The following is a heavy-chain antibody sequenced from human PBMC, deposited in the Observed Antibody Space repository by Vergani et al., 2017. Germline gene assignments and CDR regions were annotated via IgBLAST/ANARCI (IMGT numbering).Heavy chain of an antibody. V-gene: IGHV3-30-3*01. CDR2: ISYDGSNK. J-gene: IGHJ2*01. CDR3: ARCQDIVVVPAAIGLENWYFDL. CDR1: GFTFSSYA. D-gene: IGHD2-2*01. Sequence: QVQLVESGGGVVQPGRSLRLSCAASGFTFSSYAMHWVRQAPGKGLEWVAVISYDGSNKYYADSVKGRFTISRDNSKNTLYLQMNSLRAEDTAVYYCARCQDIVVVPAAIGLENWYFDLWGRGTLVTVSS.